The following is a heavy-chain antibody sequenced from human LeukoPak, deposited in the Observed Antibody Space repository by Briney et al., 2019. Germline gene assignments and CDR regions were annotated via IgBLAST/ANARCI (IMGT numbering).Heavy chain of an antibody. CDR3: AKSGWYSYYFDY. CDR2: ISGGGGST. D-gene: IGHD2-15*01. V-gene: IGHV3-23*01. J-gene: IGHJ4*02. Sequence: TGGSLRLSCAASGFTFSSYGMSWVRQAPGKGLEWVSAISGGGGSTYYADSVKGRFTISRDNSKNTLYLQMNSLRAEDTAVYYCAKSGWYSYYFDYWGQGTLVTVSS. CDR1: GFTFSSYG.